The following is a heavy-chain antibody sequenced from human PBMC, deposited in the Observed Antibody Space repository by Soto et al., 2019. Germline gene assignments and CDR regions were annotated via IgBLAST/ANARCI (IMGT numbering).Heavy chain of an antibody. J-gene: IGHJ4*02. CDR1: GFTFSSFS. CDR2: ISYDGSTK. V-gene: IGHV3-30-3*01. D-gene: IGHD6-19*01. CDR3: ARTTTVAGTPEFDY. Sequence: WGYLRLSCAASGFTFSSFSLHWVRQTPGKGLEWLALISYDGSTKYNADSVKGRFTISRDNSKNTMYLQLNSLRPEDTAVYYCARTTTVAGTPEFDYWGQGTLVTVSS.